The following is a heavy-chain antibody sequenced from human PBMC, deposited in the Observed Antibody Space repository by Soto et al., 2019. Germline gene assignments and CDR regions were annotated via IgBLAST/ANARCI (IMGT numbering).Heavy chain of an antibody. D-gene: IGHD3-10*01. V-gene: IGHV3-23*01. CDR2: ISGRGGST. CDR1: GFTFSRYA. J-gene: IGHJ4*02. CDR3: AKNNLFGSVTEDY. Sequence: EVQLLDSGGGLVQPGGSLRLSCAASGFTFSRYAMSWVRQAPGKGLEWVSAISGRGGSTYYADSVKGRFTICRDNSKNTLYLQTKSLTAEDTAVYFGAKNNLFGSVTEDYWGPGTLVTVSS.